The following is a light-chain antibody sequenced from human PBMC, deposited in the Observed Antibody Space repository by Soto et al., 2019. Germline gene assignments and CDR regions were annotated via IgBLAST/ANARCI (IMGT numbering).Light chain of an antibody. J-gene: IGLJ1*01. CDR1: SSNIGSNY. CDR3: AAWDDSLSGLYV. V-gene: IGLV1-47*01. Sequence: QSVLTQPPSASGTPGQRVTISCSGSSSNIGSNYVYWYHQLPGTAPKLLIYRNNQRPSGVPDRLSGSKSGTSASLAISGLRSEDEADYYCAAWDDSLSGLYVFGTGTKVTVL. CDR2: RNN.